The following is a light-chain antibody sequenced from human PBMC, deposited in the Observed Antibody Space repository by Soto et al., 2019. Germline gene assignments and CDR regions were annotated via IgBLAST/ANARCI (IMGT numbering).Light chain of an antibody. J-gene: IGKJ1*01. CDR2: KAS. V-gene: IGKV1-5*03. Sequence: DTQMTQSPSTLSASVGDRVTITCRASQSISDWLAWYQQKPGKAPKLLIYKASRLQSGVPSRYSGSGSGTEFTLTSSGRQAEDCATYYCQHYNDYPWTSGQGTKVEI. CDR3: QHYNDYPWT. CDR1: QSISDW.